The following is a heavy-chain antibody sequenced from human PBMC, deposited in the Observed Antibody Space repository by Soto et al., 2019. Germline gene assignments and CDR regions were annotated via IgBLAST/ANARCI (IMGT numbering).Heavy chain of an antibody. Sequence: QVQLVQSGAEVMQPGSSVKVSCKPSGGTLTNFINYPINWVRQSPGQGLEWPGGIVPNIGTVNYAPKFQGRVTMTADKSTDTVYMELSSLRSDDSALYYCARRNTAGLLRYFDKWGQGTLVTVSS. CDR3: ARRNTAGLLRYFDK. J-gene: IGHJ4*02. D-gene: IGHD6-19*01. V-gene: IGHV1-69*06. CDR2: IVPNIGTV. CDR1: GGTLTNFINYP.